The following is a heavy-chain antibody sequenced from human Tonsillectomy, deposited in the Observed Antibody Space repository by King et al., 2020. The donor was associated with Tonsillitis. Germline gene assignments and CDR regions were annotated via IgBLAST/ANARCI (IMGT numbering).Heavy chain of an antibody. V-gene: IGHV1-46*01. CDR1: GYSFTTSY. Sequence: QLVQSGAEVKKPGASVKISCKASGYSFTTSYMHWVRQAPGQGLEWMGIINPSGGSTNYAQKFQGRVTMTRDATTRTVYMDLSSLRVEDTAVYYCASESCGDDCHNDYYYGMEVWGQGTTVTVSS. D-gene: IGHD2-21*02. CDR3: ASESCGDDCHNDYYYGMEV. J-gene: IGHJ6*02. CDR2: INPSGGST.